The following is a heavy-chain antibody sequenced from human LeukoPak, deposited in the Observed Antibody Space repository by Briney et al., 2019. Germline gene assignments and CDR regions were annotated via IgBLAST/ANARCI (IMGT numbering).Heavy chain of an antibody. CDR2: ISSSSSYI. J-gene: IGHJ3*02. D-gene: IGHD3-3*01. CDR3: ARDRISSHFGVVI. V-gene: IGHV3-21*01. CDR1: GFTFSSYS. Sequence: GGPLRLSCAASGFTFSSYSMNWVRQAPGKGLEWVSSISSSSSYIYYADSVKGRFTISRDNAKNSLYLQMNSLRAEDTAVYYCARDRISSHFGVVIWGQGTMVTVSS.